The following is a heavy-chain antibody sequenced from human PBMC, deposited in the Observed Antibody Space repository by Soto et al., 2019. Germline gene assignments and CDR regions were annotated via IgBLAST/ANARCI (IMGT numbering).Heavy chain of an antibody. CDR1: GGSININSYY. CDR2: IHYSGST. Sequence: TSETLSLTCTVSGGSININSYYWGWIRQPPGEGLEWIGTIHYSGSTYYNPSLKSRATISVDTSNNQFSLNLNSVTAADTALYYCARTSGDYFRFDDWGQGTLVTVSS. J-gene: IGHJ4*02. D-gene: IGHD4-17*01. CDR3: ARTSGDYFRFDD. V-gene: IGHV4-39*01.